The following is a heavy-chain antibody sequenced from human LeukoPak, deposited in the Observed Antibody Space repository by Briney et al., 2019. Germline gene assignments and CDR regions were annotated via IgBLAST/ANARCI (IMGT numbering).Heavy chain of an antibody. CDR2: IHPGDSNI. CDR1: GYRFSSNW. V-gene: IGHV5-51*01. D-gene: IGHD6-13*01. Sequence: GESLKISCKGSGYRFSSNWIGWVRQMPGKGLEWMGMIHPGDSNIRYSPSFQGQVTLSADKSISTASLQWSSLKASDTAMYYCARRSAAASYDFDYWGQGTLVTVSS. J-gene: IGHJ4*02. CDR3: ARRSAAASYDFDY.